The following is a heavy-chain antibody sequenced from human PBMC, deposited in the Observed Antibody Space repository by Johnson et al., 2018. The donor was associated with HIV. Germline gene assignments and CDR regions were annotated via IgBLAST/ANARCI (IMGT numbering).Heavy chain of an antibody. Sequence: VQLLESGGGLVQPGGSLRLSCAASGFTVSSNYMSWVRQAPGKGLEWVSVIYSGGSTYYADSVKGRFTISRDNSKNTLYLQMNSLRAEDTAVYYCAKGPLEAYDAFDIWGQGTMVTVSS. D-gene: IGHD5-24*01. J-gene: IGHJ3*02. V-gene: IGHV3-66*02. CDR3: AKGPLEAYDAFDI. CDR2: IYSGGST. CDR1: GFTVSSNY.